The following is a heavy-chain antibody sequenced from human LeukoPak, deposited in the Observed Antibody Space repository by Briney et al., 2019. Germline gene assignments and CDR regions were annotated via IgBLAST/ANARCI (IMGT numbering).Heavy chain of an antibody. V-gene: IGHV4-34*01. J-gene: IGHJ4*02. CDR2: INHSGST. CDR1: GGSFSGYY. Sequence: PSETLSLTCAVYGGSFSGYYWSWIRQPPGKGLEWIGEINHSGSTNYNPSLKSRVTISVDTSKNQFSLKLSSVTAADTAVYYCARGFRYYDFWSGYYYFDYWGQGTLVTVSS. D-gene: IGHD3-3*01. CDR3: ARGFRYYDFWSGYYYFDY.